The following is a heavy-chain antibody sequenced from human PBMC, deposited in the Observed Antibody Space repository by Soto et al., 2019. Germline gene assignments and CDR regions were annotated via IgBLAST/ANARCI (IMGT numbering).Heavy chain of an antibody. J-gene: IGHJ6*02. D-gene: IGHD2-21*01. V-gene: IGHV4-4*02. CDR2: IYYDGRT. CDR1: GGSISTNKW. CDR3: AGRVIRAAGGGMDV. Sequence: QVQLQESGPGLVQPSGTLSLTCTVSGGSISTNKWWTWVRQAPGKGLEWIGEIYYDGRTTYTPSLKSRGTILVDKSKNQFSLKLSSVTAADTAVYYCAGRVIRAAGGGMDVWGQGTTVIVSS.